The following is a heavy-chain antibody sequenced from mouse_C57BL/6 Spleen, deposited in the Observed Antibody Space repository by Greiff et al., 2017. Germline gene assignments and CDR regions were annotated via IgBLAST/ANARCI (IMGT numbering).Heavy chain of an antibody. D-gene: IGHD2-2*01. CDR2: IYPRSGNT. CDR3: ARSTTMVTTEFAY. V-gene: IGHV1-81*01. J-gene: IGHJ3*01. Sequence: QVQLKESGAELARPGASVKLSCKASGYTFTSYGLSWVKQRTGQGLEWIGEIYPRSGNTYYNEKFKGKATLTADKSSSTAYMELRSLTSEDSAVYFCARSTTMVTTEFAYWGQGTLVTVSA. CDR1: GYTFTSYG.